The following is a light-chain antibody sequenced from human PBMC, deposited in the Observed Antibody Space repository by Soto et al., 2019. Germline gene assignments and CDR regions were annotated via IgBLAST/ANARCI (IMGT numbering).Light chain of an antibody. CDR3: KQYHTYST. CDR2: AAS. V-gene: IGKV1-5*01. Sequence: QMTQCPSILSGDFGDRVTITCRASQSIRSLLAWYQQKPGKAPKVLIYAASSLGSGVQSRFSGSGSGTESTLTIRSLQPDDFATYFCKQYHTYSTCGQGTRLEIK. CDR1: QSIRSL. J-gene: IGKJ5*01.